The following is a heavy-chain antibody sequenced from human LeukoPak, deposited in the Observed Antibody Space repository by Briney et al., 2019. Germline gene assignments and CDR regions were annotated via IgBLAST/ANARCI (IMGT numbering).Heavy chain of an antibody. V-gene: IGHV1-2*02. J-gene: IGHJ6*03. D-gene: IGHD2/OR15-2a*01. CDR2: INPNSGGT. CDR1: GYTFTAYY. Sequence: ASVKVSCKASGYTFTAYYMHWVRQAPGQGLEWMGWINPNSGGTSYAQKFQGRVTMTRDTSISTAYMELSRLRSDDTAVYYCARGRILSYYYMDVWGKGTTVTVSS. CDR3: ARGRILSYYYMDV.